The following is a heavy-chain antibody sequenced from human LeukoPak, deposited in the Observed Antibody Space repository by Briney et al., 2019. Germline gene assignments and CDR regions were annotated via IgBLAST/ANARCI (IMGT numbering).Heavy chain of an antibody. V-gene: IGHV4-34*01. CDR2: INHSGST. J-gene: IGHJ4*02. Sequence: SETLSLTCAVYGGSFSGYYWSWIRQPPGKGLEWIGEINHSGSTNYNPSLKSRVTISVDTSKNQFSLKLSSVTAADTAVYYCARANLPDYDFWSGATIYYFGYWGQGTLVTVSS. CDR3: ARANLPDYDFWSGATIYYFGY. D-gene: IGHD3-3*01. CDR1: GGSFSGYY.